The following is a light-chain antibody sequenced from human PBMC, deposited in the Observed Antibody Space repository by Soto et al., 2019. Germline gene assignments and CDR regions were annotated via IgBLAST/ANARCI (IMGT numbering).Light chain of an antibody. J-gene: IGLJ1*01. Sequence: QSALTQPPSVSGSPGQSVTISCTGTSSDVGSYSRVSWYQQPPGTAPKLMIYEVSNRPSGVPDRFSGSKSGNTASLTISGLQPEDVADYYCSSYTSSNTYVFGTGTKLTVL. CDR2: EVS. CDR1: SSDVGSYSR. CDR3: SSYTSSNTYV. V-gene: IGLV2-18*02.